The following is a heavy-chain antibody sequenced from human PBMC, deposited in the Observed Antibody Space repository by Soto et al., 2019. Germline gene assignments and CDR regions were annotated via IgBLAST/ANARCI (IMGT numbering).Heavy chain of an antibody. Sequence: QVQLVQSGTEVKKPGASVKVSCKASGYSFITYGISWVRQAPGQGLEWMGWISADDGETNYAQKFQDRVTMTTDPYATPASVEHRSLRSGETAVDYCGGDPRQHRYRRRGGGLDPWGQGTLVTVSS. D-gene: IGHD2-2*02. CDR3: GGDPRQHRYRRRGGGLDP. J-gene: IGHJ5*02. CDR2: ISADDGET. V-gene: IGHV1-18*01. CDR1: GYSFITYG.